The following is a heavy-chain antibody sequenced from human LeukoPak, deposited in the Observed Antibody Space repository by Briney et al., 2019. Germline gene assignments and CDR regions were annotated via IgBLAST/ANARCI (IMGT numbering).Heavy chain of an antibody. Sequence: ASVKVSCKASGYTFTSYGISWVRQAPGQGLEWMGWISAYNGNTSYAQKLQGRVTMTTDTSTSTAYMELRSLRSDDTAVYYCARDQPYGSGSYWVDYWGQGTLVTVSS. CDR2: ISAYNGNT. D-gene: IGHD3-10*01. CDR1: GYTFTSYG. J-gene: IGHJ4*02. CDR3: ARDQPYGSGSYWVDY. V-gene: IGHV1-18*01.